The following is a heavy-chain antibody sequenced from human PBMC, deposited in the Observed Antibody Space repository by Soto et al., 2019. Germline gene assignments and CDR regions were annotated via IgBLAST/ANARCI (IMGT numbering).Heavy chain of an antibody. V-gene: IGHV3-21*01. CDR1: GFTFSSYS. CDR3: ARDLSVTIFGVAQAYFDY. D-gene: IGHD3-3*01. J-gene: IGHJ4*02. Sequence: GGSLRLSCAASGFTFSSYSMNWVRQAPGKGLEWVSSISSSSSYIYYADSVKGRFTISRDNAKNSLYLQMNSLRAEDTAVYYCARDLSVTIFGVAQAYFDYWGQGTLVTVSS. CDR2: ISSSSSYI.